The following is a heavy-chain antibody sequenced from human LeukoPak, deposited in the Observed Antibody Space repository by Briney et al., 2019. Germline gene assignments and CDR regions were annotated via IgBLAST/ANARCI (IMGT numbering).Heavy chain of an antibody. CDR2: INWNGGST. CDR3: AKDYYDSSGFYFQH. Sequence: GGSLRLSCAASGFTFDDYGMSWVRQAPGKGLEWVSGINWNGGSTGYADSVKGRFTISRDNAKNSLYLQMNSLRAEDTALYYCAKDYYDSSGFYFQHWGQGTLVTVSS. D-gene: IGHD3-22*01. J-gene: IGHJ1*01. V-gene: IGHV3-20*04. CDR1: GFTFDDYG.